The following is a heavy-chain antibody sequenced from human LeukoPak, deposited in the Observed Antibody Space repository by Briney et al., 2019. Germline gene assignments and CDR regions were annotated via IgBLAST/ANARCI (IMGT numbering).Heavy chain of an antibody. CDR3: ARASCSSTSCAHY. J-gene: IGHJ4*02. Sequence: PGGSLRLSCAASGFTFSSYSMNWVRQAPGKGLEWVSSISSSSSYIYYADSVKGRFTISRDNAKNSLYVQMNSLRAEDTAVYYCARASCSSTSCAHYWGQGTLVTVSS. D-gene: IGHD2-2*01. CDR2: ISSSSSYI. CDR1: GFTFSSYS. V-gene: IGHV3-21*01.